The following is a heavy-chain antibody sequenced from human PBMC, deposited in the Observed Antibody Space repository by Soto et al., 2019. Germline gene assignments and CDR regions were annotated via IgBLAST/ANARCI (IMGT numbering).Heavy chain of an antibody. CDR3: ARRERYFGSPGGSAP. J-gene: IGHJ5*02. D-gene: IGHD3-9*01. CDR1: GGSISSFAYY. Sequence: SGTLSLTCNVSGGSISSFAYYWGWVRPPPGKGLEWIGAVYYNENTYYNPSLKSRVTISVDTAKNHSPLNLRSVPAANTAIYFCARRERYFGSPGGSAPWAQGTLVPVSS. V-gene: IGHV4-39*01. CDR2: VYYNENT.